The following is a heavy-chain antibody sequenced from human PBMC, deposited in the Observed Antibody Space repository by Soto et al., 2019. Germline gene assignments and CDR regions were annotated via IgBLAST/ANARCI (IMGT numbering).Heavy chain of an antibody. CDR3: ARPNSGGYSTYYYYGMDV. CDR2: IDPSDSYT. D-gene: IGHD3-10*01. CDR1: GYSFTSYW. Sequence: GESLKISCKGSGYSFTSYWISWVRQMPGKGLEWMGRIDPSDSYTNYSPSFQGHVTISADKSISTAYLQWSSLKASDTAMYYCARPNSGGYSTYYYYGMDVWGQGTTVIVSS. J-gene: IGHJ6*02. V-gene: IGHV5-10-1*01.